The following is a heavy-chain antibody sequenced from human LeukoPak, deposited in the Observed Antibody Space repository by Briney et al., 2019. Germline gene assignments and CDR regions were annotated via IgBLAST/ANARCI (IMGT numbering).Heavy chain of an antibody. CDR1: GFTFSSYS. CDR2: ISSSSSYI. CDR3: ARDLDSSGYNVNDY. V-gene: IGHV3-21*01. J-gene: IGHJ4*02. D-gene: IGHD3-22*01. Sequence: GGSLRLSCAASGFTFSSYSMNWVRQAPGKGLEWVSSISSSSSYIYYADSVKGRFTISRDNAKNSLYLQMNSLRAEDTAVYYCARDLDSSGYNVNDYWGQGILVTVSS.